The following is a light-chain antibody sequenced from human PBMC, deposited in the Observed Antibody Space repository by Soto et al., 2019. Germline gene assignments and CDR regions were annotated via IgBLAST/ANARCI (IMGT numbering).Light chain of an antibody. CDR3: SSYTGSVNLV. Sequence: QSVLTQPPSVSGAPGQRVTISCTGSSSNIGAGYDVHWYQQLPGTAPKLLIYGNSNRPSGVPDRFSGSKSGTSASLAITGLQADDEAQYYCSSYTGSVNLVFGGGTKLTVL. CDR1: SSNIGAGYD. V-gene: IGLV1-40*01. CDR2: GNS. J-gene: IGLJ2*01.